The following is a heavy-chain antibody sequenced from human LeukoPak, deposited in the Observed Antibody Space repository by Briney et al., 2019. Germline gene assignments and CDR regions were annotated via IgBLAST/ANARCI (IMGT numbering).Heavy chain of an antibody. J-gene: IGHJ6*04. D-gene: IGHD3-10*02. Sequence: GGSLRLSCAASGFTFSSCAMNWVREAPGTGLEWVSSISGSGDNTYYADSVKGRFTISRDNAKNSLYLQMNSLRAEDTAVYYCAELGITMIGGFWGKGTTVTISS. CDR2: ISGSGDNT. CDR3: AELGITMIGGF. V-gene: IGHV3-23*01. CDR1: GFTFSSCA.